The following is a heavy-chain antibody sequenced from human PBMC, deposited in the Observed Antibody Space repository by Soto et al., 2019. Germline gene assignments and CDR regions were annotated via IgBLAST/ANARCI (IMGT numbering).Heavy chain of an antibody. J-gene: IGHJ4*02. Sequence: ASVKVSCKASGYTFTSYGISWVRQAPGQGLEWMGWISAYNGNTNYAQKLQGRVTMTTDTSTSTAYMELRSLRSDDTAVYYRARGSGRVGGNPRRYFDYWGQGTLVTVSS. V-gene: IGHV1-18*01. CDR2: ISAYNGNT. D-gene: IGHD2-15*01. CDR1: GYTFTSYG. CDR3: ARGSGRVGGNPRRYFDY.